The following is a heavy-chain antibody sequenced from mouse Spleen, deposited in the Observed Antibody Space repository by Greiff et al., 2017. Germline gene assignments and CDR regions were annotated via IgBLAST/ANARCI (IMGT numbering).Heavy chain of an antibody. V-gene: IGHV3-6*01. J-gene: IGHJ3*01. CDR2: ISYDGSN. CDR3: ARGGSGYVGFAY. Sequence: EVKLMESGPGLVKPSQSLSLTCSVTGYSITSGYYWNWIRQFPGNKLEWMGYISYDGSNNYNPSLKNRISITRDTSKNQFFLKLNSVTTEDTATYYCARGGSGYVGFAYWGQGTLVTVSA. D-gene: IGHD3-2*02. CDR1: GYSITSGYY.